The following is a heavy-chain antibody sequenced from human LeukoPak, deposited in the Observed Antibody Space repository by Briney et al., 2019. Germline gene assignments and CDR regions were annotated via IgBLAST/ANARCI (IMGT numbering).Heavy chain of an antibody. CDR2: IYYSGST. Sequence: PSEALSLTCTVSGRSISSYYWSWIRQPPGKGLEWIGYIYYSGSTNYNPSLKSRVTISVDTSKNQFSLKLSSVTAADTAVYYCARTYSSSSPFDYWGQGTLVTVSS. CDR3: ARTYSSSSPFDY. D-gene: IGHD6-6*01. V-gene: IGHV4-59*01. CDR1: GRSISSYY. J-gene: IGHJ4*02.